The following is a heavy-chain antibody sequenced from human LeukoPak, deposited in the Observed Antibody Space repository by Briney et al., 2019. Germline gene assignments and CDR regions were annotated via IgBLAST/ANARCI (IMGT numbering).Heavy chain of an antibody. D-gene: IGHD3-9*01. V-gene: IGHV4-39*01. CDR2: LYYSGST. Sequence: SVTLSLTCTVSGGSISSSNYYWGWMRQPPGKELEWIGSLYYSGSTYCNPSLKSRVAISVDTSKNQFSLKLSSMTAADTAVYYCARHAAVAYFDILTEDDYWGQGTLVTVSS. J-gene: IGHJ4*02. CDR3: ARHAAVAYFDILTEDDY. CDR1: GGSISSSNYY.